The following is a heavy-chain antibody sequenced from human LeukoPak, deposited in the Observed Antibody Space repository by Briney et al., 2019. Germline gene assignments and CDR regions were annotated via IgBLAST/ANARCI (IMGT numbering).Heavy chain of an antibody. Sequence: GGSLRLSCAASGFTVSSNYMSWVRQAPGKALEWPSVIYSGGSTYYADSVKGRFTISRDNSKNTLYLQMNSLRAEDTAVYYCARERPGIAVAGTSYGMDVWGQGTTVTVSS. CDR3: ARERPGIAVAGTSYGMDV. V-gene: IGHV3-53*01. D-gene: IGHD6-19*01. CDR1: GFTVSSNY. CDR2: IYSGGST. J-gene: IGHJ6*02.